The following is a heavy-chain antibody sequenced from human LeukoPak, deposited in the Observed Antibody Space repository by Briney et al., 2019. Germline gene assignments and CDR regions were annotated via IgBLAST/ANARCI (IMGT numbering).Heavy chain of an antibody. CDR1: GFTFSSYA. V-gene: IGHV3-23*01. CDR3: ARYGSGSDPDPYYYYYGMDV. J-gene: IGHJ6*02. CDR2: ISGSGGST. Sequence: GGSLRLSCAASGFTFSSYAMSWVRQAPGKGLEWVSAISGSGGSTYYADSVKGRFTISRDNSKNTLYLQMNSLRAEDTAVYYCARYGSGSDPDPYYYYYGMDVWGQGTTVTVSS. D-gene: IGHD3-10*01.